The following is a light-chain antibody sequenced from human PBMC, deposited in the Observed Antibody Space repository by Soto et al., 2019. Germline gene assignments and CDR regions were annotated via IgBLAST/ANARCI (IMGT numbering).Light chain of an antibody. J-gene: IGKJ4*01. V-gene: IGKV3-15*01. CDR3: QQYNKWPPLT. CDR2: DAS. CDR1: QSVSSD. Sequence: EIVMTQSPATLSVSPGERATLSCRASQSVSSDLAWYQQKPGQAPRLLIYDASTRATGIPVRFSGSGSGTAFTLTISSLQSEDFALYSCQQYNKWPPLTFGGGTKVEI.